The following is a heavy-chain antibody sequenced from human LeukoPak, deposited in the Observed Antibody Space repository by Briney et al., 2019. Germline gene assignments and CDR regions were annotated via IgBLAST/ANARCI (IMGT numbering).Heavy chain of an antibody. CDR3: ARAKEQTIAARYFDY. V-gene: IGHV1-2*06. Sequence: ASVKVSCKASGYTFTDDYIHWGRQAPGQGLEWIGRSNPDSGGTNSAQKFQGSVTMTRATSISTAYIDFRSLRPDDTAVYYCARAKEQTIAARYFDYWGQGPLVTVSS. CDR2: SNPDSGGT. CDR1: GYTFTDDY. J-gene: IGHJ4*02. D-gene: IGHD6-6*01.